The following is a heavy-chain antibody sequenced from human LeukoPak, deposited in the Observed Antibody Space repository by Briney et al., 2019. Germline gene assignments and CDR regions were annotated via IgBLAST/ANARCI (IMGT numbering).Heavy chain of an antibody. CDR3: ARGAGSTISNDAFDM. D-gene: IGHD5-24*01. J-gene: IGHJ3*02. V-gene: IGHV4-39*07. CDR2: MFYTGNT. Sequence: SETLSLTCTVSGDSISSSSYYWGWIRQPPGKGLEWIGYMFYTGNTYYNPSLKSRVTISVDTSKNQFSLKLSSVTAADTAVYYCARGAGSTISNDAFDMWGQGTMVSVSS. CDR1: GDSISSSSYY.